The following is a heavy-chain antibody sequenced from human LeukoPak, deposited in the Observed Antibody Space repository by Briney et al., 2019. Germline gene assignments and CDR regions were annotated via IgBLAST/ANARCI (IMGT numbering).Heavy chain of an antibody. J-gene: IGHJ3*02. CDR3: ARDYHDSSSGASDI. D-gene: IGHD3-22*01. Sequence: PGRSLRLSCAASGFTFSDYYMTWIRQAPGKGLEWVSYISSSSSSIYYADSVKGRFTISRDNAKNSLYLQMNSLRAEDTAVYYCARDYHDSSSGASDIWGPGTMVTVSS. V-gene: IGHV3-11*01. CDR1: GFTFSDYY. CDR2: ISSSSSSI.